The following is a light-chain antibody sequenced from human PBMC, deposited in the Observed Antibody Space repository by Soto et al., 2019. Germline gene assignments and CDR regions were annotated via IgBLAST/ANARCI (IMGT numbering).Light chain of an antibody. J-gene: IGKJ1*01. CDR2: KAS. CDR3: QHYNSYSEA. V-gene: IGKV1-5*03. CDR1: QVISNY. Sequence: DIQMTQSPSSLSASEGDRVTITCQASQVISNYVNWYQQKPGKAPKLLIYKASTLKSGVPSRFSGSGSGTEFTLTIGSLQPDDFATYYCQHYNSYSEAFGQGTKVDIK.